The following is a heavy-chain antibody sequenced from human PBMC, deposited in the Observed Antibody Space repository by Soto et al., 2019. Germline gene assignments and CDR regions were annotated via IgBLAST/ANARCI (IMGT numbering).Heavy chain of an antibody. Sequence: VQMVQSGAEVKEPGSSVKVSCTNSGDTFSHYVMSWVRQAPGQGLEWMGSLAPISGSPHYAERFEGRLTISADAGTMTMYMELRSLKYDDTAVYYCARIGVGSRRWGQGTMVTVSS. CDR3: ARIGVGSRR. D-gene: IGHD1-26*01. J-gene: IGHJ3*01. V-gene: IGHV1-69*18. CDR2: LAPISGSP. CDR1: GDTFSHYV.